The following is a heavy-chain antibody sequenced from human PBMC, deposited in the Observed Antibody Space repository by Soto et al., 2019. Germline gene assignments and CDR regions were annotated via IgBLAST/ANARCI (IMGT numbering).Heavy chain of an antibody. Sequence: SETLSLTCAFYGGSFIGYYWSWIRQPPGKGLEWIGEINHSGSTNYNPSLKSRVTISVDTSKNQFSLKLSSVTAADTAVYYCARSDTAMVIWYWGQGTLVTVSS. CDR2: INHSGST. CDR1: GGSFIGYY. V-gene: IGHV4-34*01. D-gene: IGHD5-18*01. CDR3: ARSDTAMVIWY. J-gene: IGHJ4*02.